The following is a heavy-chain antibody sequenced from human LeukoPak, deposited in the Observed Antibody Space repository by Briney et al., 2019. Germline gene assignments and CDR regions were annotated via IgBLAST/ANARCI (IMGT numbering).Heavy chain of an antibody. CDR2: ISSSSSYI. D-gene: IGHD5-12*01. CDR1: GFTFGSYN. Sequence: PGGSLRLSCAASGFTFGSYNMNWVRQAPGKGLEWVSSISSSSSYIYYADSVKGRFTISRDNAKNSLYLQMNSLRAEDTAVYYCARVQIIVATSYYYYGMDVWGQGTTVTVSS. V-gene: IGHV3-21*01. CDR3: ARVQIIVATSYYYYGMDV. J-gene: IGHJ6*02.